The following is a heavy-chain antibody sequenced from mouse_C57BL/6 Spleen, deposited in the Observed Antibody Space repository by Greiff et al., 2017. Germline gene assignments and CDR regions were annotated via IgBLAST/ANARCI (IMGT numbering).Heavy chain of an antibody. CDR3: ARKKDDGYWAMDY. J-gene: IGHJ4*01. CDR2: IWTGGGT. V-gene: IGHV2-9-1*01. CDR1: GFSLTSYA. D-gene: IGHD2-3*01. Sequence: VKVVESGPGLVAPSQSLSITCTVSGFSLTSYAISWVRQPPGKGLEWLGVIWTGGGTNYNSALKSRLSISKDNSKSQVFLKMNSLQTDDTARYYCARKKDDGYWAMDYWGQGTSVTVSS.